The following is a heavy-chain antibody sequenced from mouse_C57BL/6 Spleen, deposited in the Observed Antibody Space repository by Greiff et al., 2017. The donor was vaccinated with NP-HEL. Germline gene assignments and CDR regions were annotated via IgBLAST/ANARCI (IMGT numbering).Heavy chain of an antibody. CDR2: IYPRSGNT. V-gene: IGHV1-81*01. D-gene: IGHD1-1*01. CDR3: ARSEYYGSSYGYFDV. Sequence: VKLQESGAELARPGASVKLSCKASGYTFTSYGISWVKQRTGQGLEWIGEIYPRSGNTYYNEKFKGKATLTADKSSSTAYMELRSLTSEDSAVYFCARSEYYGSSYGYFDVWGTGTTVTVSS. J-gene: IGHJ1*03. CDR1: GYTFTSYG.